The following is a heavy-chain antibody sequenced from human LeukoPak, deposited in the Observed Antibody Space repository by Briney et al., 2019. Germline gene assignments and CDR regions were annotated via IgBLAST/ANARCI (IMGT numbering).Heavy chain of an antibody. J-gene: IGHJ4*02. CDR1: GGSFSGYY. V-gene: IGHV4-34*01. CDR3: AREVGATEIDY. Sequence: SETLSLTCAVYGGSFSGYYWSWVRQPPGKGLEWIGEINHSGSTNYNPSLKSRVPISVDTSKNQFSLKLSSVTAADTAVYYCAREVGATEIDYWGQGTLVTVSS. CDR2: INHSGST. D-gene: IGHD1-26*01.